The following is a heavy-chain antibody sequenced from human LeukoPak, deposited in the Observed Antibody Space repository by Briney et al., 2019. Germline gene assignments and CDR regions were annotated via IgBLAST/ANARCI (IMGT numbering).Heavy chain of an antibody. J-gene: IGHJ4*02. D-gene: IGHD4-17*01. CDR2: ISSSSSYI. V-gene: IGHV3-21*01. CDR3: ARDFTSPVCGDYAFDY. Sequence: GGSLRLSCAASGFTFSSYSMNWVRQAPGKGLEWVSSISSSSSYIYYADSVKGRFTISRDNAKNSLYLQMNSLRAEDTAVYYCARDFTSPVCGDYAFDYWGQGTLVTVSS. CDR1: GFTFSSYS.